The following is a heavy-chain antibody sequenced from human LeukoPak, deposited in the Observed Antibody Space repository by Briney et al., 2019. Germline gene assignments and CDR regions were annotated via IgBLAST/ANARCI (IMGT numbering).Heavy chain of an antibody. D-gene: IGHD3-10*01. J-gene: IGHJ4*02. Sequence: SETLSLTCTVSGGSLSSYYWSWLRQPPGKGLEWIGYIYYSGRPNYNPSLKSRVTISVDTSKNQFSLKLSSVTAADTAVYYCASLARYYYGSGWPSIDYWGQGTLVTVSS. CDR3: ASLARYYYGSGWPSIDY. V-gene: IGHV4-59*01. CDR1: GGSLSSYY. CDR2: IYYSGRP.